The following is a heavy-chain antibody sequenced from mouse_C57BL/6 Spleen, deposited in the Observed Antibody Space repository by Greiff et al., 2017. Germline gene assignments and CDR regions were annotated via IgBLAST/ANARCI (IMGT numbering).Heavy chain of an antibody. V-gene: IGHV1-69*01. CDR3: ARYGNYEDFDY. J-gene: IGHJ2*01. CDR1: GYTFTSYW. D-gene: IGHD2-1*01. CDR2: IDPSDSYT. Sequence: QFQLQQPGAELVMPGASVKLSCKASGYTFTSYWMHWVKQRPGQGLEWIGEIDPSDSYTNYNQKFKGKSTLTVDKSSSTAYMQLSSLTSEDSAVYYCARYGNYEDFDYWGQGTTLTVSS.